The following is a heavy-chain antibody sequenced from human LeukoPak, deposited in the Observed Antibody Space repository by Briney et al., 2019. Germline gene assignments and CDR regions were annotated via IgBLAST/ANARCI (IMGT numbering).Heavy chain of an antibody. V-gene: IGHV3-21*06. CDR2: ITSSSSYI. CDR1: GFTFGRYS. CDR3: ARAAGELLPFDYFDY. Sequence: PGDSLRLSCAASGFTFGRYSMNWVRQAPGKGLEWDSSITSSSSYIYYADSVKGRFTISRDNVKNSLYLQMHSLRAEDTAVYYCARAAGELLPFDYFDYWGQGTLVTVSS. J-gene: IGHJ4*02. D-gene: IGHD3-10*01.